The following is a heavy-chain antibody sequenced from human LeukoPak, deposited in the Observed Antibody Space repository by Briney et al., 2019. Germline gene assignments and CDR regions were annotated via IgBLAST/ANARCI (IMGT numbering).Heavy chain of an antibody. V-gene: IGHV3-30*18. CDR1: GFTFSSYG. J-gene: IGHJ4*02. Sequence: GGSLRLSCAASGFTFSSYGMHWVRQVPGKGLEWVAVISYDGSDKYYADSVKGRFTISRDNSKNTLYLQMNSLRAEDTAVYYCAKDSALGYWGQGTLVTVSS. CDR2: ISYDGSDK. CDR3: AKDSALGY.